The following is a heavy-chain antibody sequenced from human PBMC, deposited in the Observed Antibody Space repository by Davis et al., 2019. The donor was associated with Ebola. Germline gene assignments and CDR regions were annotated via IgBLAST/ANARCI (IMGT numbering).Heavy chain of an antibody. CDR2: ISSSGSTI. J-gene: IGHJ6*02. Sequence: PGGSLRLSCAASGFTFSSYEMNWVRQAPGKGLEWVSYISSSGSTIYYADSVKGRFTISRDNAKNSLYLQMNSLRAEDTAVYYCARDWYGSGSYFPMDVWGQGTTVTVSS. CDR1: GFTFSSYE. V-gene: IGHV3-48*03. CDR3: ARDWYGSGSYFPMDV. D-gene: IGHD3-10*01.